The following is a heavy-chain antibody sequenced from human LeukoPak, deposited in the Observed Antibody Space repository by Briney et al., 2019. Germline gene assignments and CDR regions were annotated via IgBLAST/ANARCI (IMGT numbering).Heavy chain of an antibody. V-gene: IGHV4-59*01. CDR3: AREGPGRFGAPGPNVYSIDY. J-gene: IGHJ4*02. Sequence: SETLSLTCTVSGGSISSYYWSWIRQLPGKGLEWIGCIYSSGSTNYNPSLKSRVTISVATSKDQFSLKLTSVTAADTAVYFCAREGPGRFGAPGPNVYSIDYWGQGALVTVSS. CDR1: GGSISSYY. CDR2: IYSSGST. D-gene: IGHD3-10*01.